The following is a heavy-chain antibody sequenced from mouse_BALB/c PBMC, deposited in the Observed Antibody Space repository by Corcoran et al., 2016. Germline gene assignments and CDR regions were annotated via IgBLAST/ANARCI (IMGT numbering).Heavy chain of an antibody. Sequence: EVQLQQSGAELVKPGASVKLSCTASGFNIKDTYMHWVKQRPEQGLEWIGRIDPANGNTKYDPKFQGKATITADTSSNTAYLQLSSLTSEDTAVYYCAGNYDYHAMDYWGQGTSVTVSS. V-gene: IGHV14-3*02. CDR2: IDPANGNT. CDR3: AGNYDYHAMDY. J-gene: IGHJ4*01. D-gene: IGHD1-1*02. CDR1: GFNIKDTY.